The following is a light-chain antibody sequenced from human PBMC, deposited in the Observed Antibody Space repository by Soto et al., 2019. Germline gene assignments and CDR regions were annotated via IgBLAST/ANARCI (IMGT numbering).Light chain of an antibody. CDR3: QQDGSSSIT. CDR1: QSVSSSY. V-gene: IGKV3-20*01. J-gene: IGKJ5*01. CDR2: GAS. Sequence: EIVLTQSPGTLSLSPGERATLSCRASQSVSSSYLAWYQQKPGQAPRLLIYGASIRATGIPDRFSGSGSGTDFTLTISRLEPEDFAVYYCQQDGSSSITFGQGTRLAIK.